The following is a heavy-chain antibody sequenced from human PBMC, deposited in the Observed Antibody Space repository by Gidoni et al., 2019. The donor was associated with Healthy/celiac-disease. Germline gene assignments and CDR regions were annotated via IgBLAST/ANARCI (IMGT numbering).Heavy chain of an antibody. D-gene: IGHD6-6*01. Sequence: QVQLVQSGAEVKKPGSSVKVSCKASGSSFSSSAMSAVRQAPGQGSEWMGRIIPILGIANYAQKFQGRVTITADKSTSTAYMELSSLRSEDTAVYYCAREGIAARLGSYYYYGMDVWGQGTTVTVSS. CDR3: AREGIAARLGSYYYYGMDV. CDR2: IIPILGIA. V-gene: IGHV1-69*04. J-gene: IGHJ6*02. CDR1: GSSFSSSA.